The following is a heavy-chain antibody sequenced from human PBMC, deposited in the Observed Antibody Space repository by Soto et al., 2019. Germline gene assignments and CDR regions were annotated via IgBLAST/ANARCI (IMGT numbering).Heavy chain of an antibody. J-gene: IGHJ6*02. CDR1: GGSISSGGYY. V-gene: IGHV4-31*02. CDR3: ARGRVXMVRGVNSGGYYYGMDV. CDR2: IYYSGST. Sequence: SETLSLTCTVSGGSISSGGYYWSWIRQHPGKGLEWIGYIYYSGSTYYNPSLKSRVTISVDTSKNQFSLKLSSVTAADTAVYYCARGRVXMVRGVNSGGYYYGMDVWGQGTTVTVSS. D-gene: IGHD3-10*01.